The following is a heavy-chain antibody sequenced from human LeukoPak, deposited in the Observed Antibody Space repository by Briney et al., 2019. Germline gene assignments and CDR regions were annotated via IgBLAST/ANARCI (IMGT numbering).Heavy chain of an antibody. V-gene: IGHV1-2*02. Sequence: ASVKVSCKASGYTLTGHYMYWVRQAPGQGLEWMGWINPNSGGTNYAQKFQGRVTMTRDTSISTAYVELSRLRSDDTAVYYCARGTGEGYTYGRYYFDYWGQGTLVTVSS. CDR3: ARGTGEGYTYGRYYFDY. D-gene: IGHD5-18*01. CDR2: INPNSGGT. J-gene: IGHJ4*02. CDR1: GYTLTGHY.